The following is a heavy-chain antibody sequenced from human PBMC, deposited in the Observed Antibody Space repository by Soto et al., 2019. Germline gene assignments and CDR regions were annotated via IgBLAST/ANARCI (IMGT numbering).Heavy chain of an antibody. D-gene: IGHD2-15*01. Sequence: QVQLVQSGAEVKKPGSSVKVSCKASGGTFSRYTFTWVRQAPGQGLEWMGRIIPIVDIPNYAQNFQGRVTITADKSTRTAYMALSSLTSDDTAVYYCASHFTGVLVLGTSPPGGDNYGWDVWGQGTTVSVS. V-gene: IGHV1-69*02. CDR2: IIPIVDIP. J-gene: IGHJ6*02. CDR3: ASHFTGVLVLGTSPPGGDNYGWDV. CDR1: GGTFSRYT.